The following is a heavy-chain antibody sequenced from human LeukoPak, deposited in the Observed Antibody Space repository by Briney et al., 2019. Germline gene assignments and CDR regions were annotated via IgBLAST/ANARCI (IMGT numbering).Heavy chain of an antibody. V-gene: IGHV3-43*02. Sequence: GGSLRLSCAASGFNFDDCAMHWVRQAPGKGLEWVSLISGDGADTYYVDSVKGRFTISRDNSNNSLHLQMNSLRTEDSALYYCAKDSLPGGLAVAGSDDGLDVWGQGTTVTVSS. CDR3: AKDSLPGGLAVAGSDDGLDV. J-gene: IGHJ6*02. CDR2: ISGDGADT. D-gene: IGHD6-19*01. CDR1: GFNFDDCA.